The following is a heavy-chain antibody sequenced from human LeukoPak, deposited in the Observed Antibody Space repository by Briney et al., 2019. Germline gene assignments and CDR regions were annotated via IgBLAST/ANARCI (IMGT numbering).Heavy chain of an antibody. CDR1: GGSITTSY. V-gene: IGHV4-59*01. J-gene: IGHJ4*02. D-gene: IGHD6-13*01. Sequence: SETLSLTCTVSGGSITTSYLSWIRQPPGKGLAWIGCIHYIGNPHYNRSLESRVTISVDTSKNHFSLKLNAVTAADTAVYSCATQQSIGEARFDCRGQRALVSVSS. CDR3: ATQQSIGEARFDC. CDR2: IHYIGNP.